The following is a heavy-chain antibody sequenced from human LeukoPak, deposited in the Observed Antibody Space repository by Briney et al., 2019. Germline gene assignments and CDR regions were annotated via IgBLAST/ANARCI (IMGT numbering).Heavy chain of an antibody. CDR1: GGSISSGGYY. V-gene: IGHV4-31*03. CDR3: ARLGDDYYDSSGQYFDY. Sequence: SETLSLTCTVSGGSISSGGYYWSWIRQHPGKGLEWIGYIYYSGSTYYNPSLKSRVTISVDTSKNQFSLKLSSVTAADTAVYYCARLGDDYYDSSGQYFDYWGQGTLVTVSS. D-gene: IGHD3-22*01. CDR2: IYYSGST. J-gene: IGHJ4*02.